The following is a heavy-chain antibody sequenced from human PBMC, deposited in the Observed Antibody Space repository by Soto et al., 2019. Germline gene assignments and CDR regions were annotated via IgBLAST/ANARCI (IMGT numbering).Heavy chain of an antibody. CDR3: ARMDGDYNYYGLDV. CDR1: GFSLTNGRMG. D-gene: IGHD4-17*01. J-gene: IGHJ6*02. V-gene: IGHV2-26*01. CDR2: FFSDAER. Sequence: QVTLKESGPVLVKPTETLTLTCSVSGFSLTNGRMGVSWIRQPPGKALEWLAHFFSDAERSYSKSMQSRLNMYKDSSGSQVVLTMTNMAPADTATYFCARMDGDYNYYGLDVWGHGIAVTVSS.